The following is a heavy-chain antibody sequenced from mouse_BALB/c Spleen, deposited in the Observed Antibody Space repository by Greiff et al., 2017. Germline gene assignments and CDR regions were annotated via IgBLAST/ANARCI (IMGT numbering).Heavy chain of an antibody. CDR1: GFTFSSYG. J-gene: IGHJ4*01. V-gene: IGHV5-6*01. D-gene: IGHD2-2*01. Sequence: EVQLQESGGDLVKPGGSLKLSCAASGFTFSSYGMSWVRQTPDKRLEWVATISSGGSYTYYPDSVKGRFTISRDNAKNTLYLQMSSLKSEDTAMYYCARGYEDYAMDYWGQGTSVTVSS. CDR2: ISSGGSYT. CDR3: ARGYEDYAMDY.